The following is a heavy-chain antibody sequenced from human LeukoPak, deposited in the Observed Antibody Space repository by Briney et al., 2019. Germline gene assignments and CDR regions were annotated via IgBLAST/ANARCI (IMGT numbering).Heavy chain of an antibody. Sequence: ASVKVSCKASGYSLKDYFIHWLRQAPGQGPEWLGWINSKSGDTDYGQQFRGRVNMTRDMAISTIYLELHSLRIDDTAIYYCARADGSEYPFPMGYLAPGGGGSLVKVSS. V-gene: IGHV1-2*02. CDR1: GYSLKDYF. D-gene: IGHD5-18*01. CDR2: INSKSGDT. CDR3: ARADGSEYPFPMGYLAP. J-gene: IGHJ5*02.